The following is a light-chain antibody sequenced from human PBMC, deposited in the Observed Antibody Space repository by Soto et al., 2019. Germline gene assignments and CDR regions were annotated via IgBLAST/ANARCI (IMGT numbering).Light chain of an antibody. J-gene: IGKJ1*01. CDR2: TAS. V-gene: IGKV1-39*01. CDR1: QTISTY. Sequence: DIQMTQSPSSLAASLGDRVTITCLASQTISTYLNWYQQEPGKAPNLLIYTASNLDSGVPSRFSGSGSGTDFTLTISSLQPEDFAVYFCQQSYSRPRTFGQGTKVDIK. CDR3: QQSYSRPRT.